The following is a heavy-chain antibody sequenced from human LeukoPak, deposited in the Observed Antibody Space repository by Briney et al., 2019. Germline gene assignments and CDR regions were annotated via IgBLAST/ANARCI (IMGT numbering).Heavy chain of an antibody. CDR2: IYYSGST. V-gene: IGHV4-31*03. CDR3: ARSPQDRGGYEGDFDY. Sequence: SETLSLTCTVSGGSISSGGYYWSWIRQHPGKGLEWIGYIYYSGSTYYNPSLKSRVTISVDTSKNQFSLKLSSVTAADTAVYYCARSPQDRGGYEGDFDYWGQGTLVTVSS. J-gene: IGHJ4*02. D-gene: IGHD5-12*01. CDR1: GGSISSGGYY.